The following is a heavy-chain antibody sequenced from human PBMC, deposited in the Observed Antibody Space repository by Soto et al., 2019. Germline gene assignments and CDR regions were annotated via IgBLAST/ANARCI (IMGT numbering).Heavy chain of an antibody. Sequence: PGGSLRLSCTASGFDFSTYSMNWVRQAPGKGLEWIAYVSMDSDTIHYADSVKGRFTISRDDAENSLYLQMNSLRDEDTATYYCARPYYDYVWGQGTTVTVSS. V-gene: IGHV3-48*02. J-gene: IGHJ6*02. CDR2: VSMDSDTI. CDR3: ARPYYDYV. D-gene: IGHD3-3*01. CDR1: GFDFSTYS.